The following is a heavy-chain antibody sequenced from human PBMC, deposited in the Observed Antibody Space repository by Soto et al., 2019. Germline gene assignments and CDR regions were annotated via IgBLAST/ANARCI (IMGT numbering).Heavy chain of an antibody. V-gene: IGHV2-5*02. CDR1: GFSLSTSGVG. Sequence: QITLKESGTTLVKPTQTLTLTCTFSGFSLSTSGVGVGWIRQPPGKALEWLALIYWDDDKRYSPSLKSRLTITKDTSKNQVVLTMTNMDPVDTATYYCALDYGDYYFDYWGQGTLDTGCS. J-gene: IGHJ4*02. CDR3: ALDYGDYYFDY. CDR2: IYWDDDK. D-gene: IGHD4-17*01.